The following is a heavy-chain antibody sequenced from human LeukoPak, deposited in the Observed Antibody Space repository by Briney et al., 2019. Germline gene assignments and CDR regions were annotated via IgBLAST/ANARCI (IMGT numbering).Heavy chain of an antibody. J-gene: IGHJ4*02. CDR2: IKSDGSTT. CDR3: ARDRGYSFDY. Sequence: GGSLRLSCAASGFAFNTYWMHWVRQAPGKGLVWVSHIKSDGSTTTYADSVKGRFTISRDNAKNTLYLQMNSLRAEDTAVYYCARDRGYSFDYWGQGTLVTVSS. V-gene: IGHV3-74*01. D-gene: IGHD6-13*01. CDR1: GFAFNTYW.